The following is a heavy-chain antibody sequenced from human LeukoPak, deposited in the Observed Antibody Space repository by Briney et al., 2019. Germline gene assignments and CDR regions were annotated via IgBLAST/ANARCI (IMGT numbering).Heavy chain of an antibody. V-gene: IGHV3-66*01. D-gene: IGHD6-25*01. CDR3: ARAPTDSSAKLYYFDY. Sequence: PGGSLRLSCAASGFTVSSNYMGWVRQAPGKGLEWVSVIYSGGSTYYADSVKGRFTISRDNSKNTLYLQMNSLRAEDTAVYYCARAPTDSSAKLYYFDYWGQGTLVTVSS. J-gene: IGHJ4*02. CDR2: IYSGGST. CDR1: GFTVSSNY.